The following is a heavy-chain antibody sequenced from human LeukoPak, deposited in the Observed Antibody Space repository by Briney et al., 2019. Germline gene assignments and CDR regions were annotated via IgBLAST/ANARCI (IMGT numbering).Heavy chain of an antibody. CDR1: GGSISSGGYY. D-gene: IGHD3-22*01. Sequence: SETLSLTCTVSGGSISSGGYYWSWIRQRPGKGLEWIGYIYYSGSTYYNPSLKSRVTISVDTSKNQFSLKLSSVTAADTAVYYCARDGNDSSGYSSLGFDPWGQGTLVTVSS. CDR2: IYYSGST. CDR3: ARDGNDSSGYSSLGFDP. V-gene: IGHV4-31*03. J-gene: IGHJ5*02.